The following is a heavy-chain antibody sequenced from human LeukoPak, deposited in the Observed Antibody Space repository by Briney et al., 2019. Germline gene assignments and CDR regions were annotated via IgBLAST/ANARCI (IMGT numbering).Heavy chain of an antibody. J-gene: IGHJ4*02. CDR3: TRENYVPDS. D-gene: IGHD3-10*02. Sequence: GGSLRLSCVASGYTFSPYWMSWVRQTPGKGLEWVASISNGGSATYYVDSVRGRFTISRDDAKNSLFLQMNGLRADNTAVYYCTRENYVPDSWGQGTLVTVSS. V-gene: IGHV3-7*03. CDR2: ISNGGSAT. CDR1: GYTFSPYW.